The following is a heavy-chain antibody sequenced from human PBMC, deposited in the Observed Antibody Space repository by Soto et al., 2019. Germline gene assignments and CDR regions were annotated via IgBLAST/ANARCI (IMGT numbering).Heavy chain of an antibody. CDR1: GLTFNNYW. V-gene: IGHV3-7*05. D-gene: IGHD5-18*01. Sequence: QLVESGGGLVQPGGSLRLSCTTPGLTFNNYWMSWLRQTPGKGLEWVANINQDGSQTYYVDSVKGRFTFSRDNAKTSLYLQMNSLRVEDTAVYYCASFSRSQDTEYWGQGTLVTVSS. J-gene: IGHJ4*02. CDR2: INQDGSQT. CDR3: ASFSRSQDTEY.